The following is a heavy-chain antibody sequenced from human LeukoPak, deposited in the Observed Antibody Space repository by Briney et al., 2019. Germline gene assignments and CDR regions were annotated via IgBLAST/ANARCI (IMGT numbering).Heavy chain of an antibody. CDR3: ARGKTVGTYYYGSGSSAYATYFDY. V-gene: IGHV4-34*01. J-gene: IGHJ4*02. Sequence: SETLSLTCAVYGGSFSGYYWSWIRQPPGKGLEWIGEINHSGSTNYNPSLKSRVTIPVDTSKNQFSLKLSSVTAADTAVYYCARGKTVGTYYYGSGSSAYATYFDYWGQGTLVTVSS. CDR2: INHSGST. CDR1: GGSFSGYY. D-gene: IGHD3-10*01.